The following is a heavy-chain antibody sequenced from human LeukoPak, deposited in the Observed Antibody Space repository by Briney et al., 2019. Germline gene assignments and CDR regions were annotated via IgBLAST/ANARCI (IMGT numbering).Heavy chain of an antibody. CDR2: ISGSGGST. CDR1: GFTFSSYA. J-gene: IGHJ3*02. CDR3: AKGQWVVPATGAFAI. D-gene: IGHD2-2*01. Sequence: PGGSLRLSCAASGFTFSSYARSWVRQAPGKGLEWVSAISGSGGSTYYADSVKGRFTISRDNSKNTLYLQMNSLRAEDTAVYYCAKGQWVVPATGAFAIWGQGTMVTVSS. V-gene: IGHV3-23*01.